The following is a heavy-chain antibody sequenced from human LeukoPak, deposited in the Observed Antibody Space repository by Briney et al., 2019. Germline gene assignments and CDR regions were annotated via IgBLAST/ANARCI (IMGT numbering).Heavy chain of an antibody. CDR1: GFASCSSW. J-gene: IGHJ4*02. V-gene: IGHV3-74*01. Sequence: GGSLRLSCAASGFASCSSWMLWVRQAPGKGLVWVSRINSDGTYTNYADSVKGRFTISRDNAKNTLYLQMNSLRAEDTAVYYCARDLSHTFDYWGQGTLVTVSS. CDR2: INSDGTYT. CDR3: ARDLSHTFDY.